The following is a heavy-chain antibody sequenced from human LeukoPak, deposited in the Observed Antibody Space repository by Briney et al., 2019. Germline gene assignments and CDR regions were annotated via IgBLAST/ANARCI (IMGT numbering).Heavy chain of an antibody. CDR2: ISSTGSTK. D-gene: IGHD5-18*01. J-gene: IGHJ4*02. Sequence: GGSLRLSCAAPGFIFSDYYMSWIRQAPGKGLEWVSFISSTGSTKYYADSVKGRFTISRDDAKNSLYLQMNSLRAEDTAVYYCAKGAAYTYVSFFDYWGQGTLVTVSS. CDR3: AKGAAYTYVSFFDY. V-gene: IGHV3-11*04. CDR1: GFIFSDYY.